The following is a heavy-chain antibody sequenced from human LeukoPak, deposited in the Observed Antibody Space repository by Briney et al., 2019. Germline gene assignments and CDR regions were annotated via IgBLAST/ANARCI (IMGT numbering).Heavy chain of an antibody. D-gene: IGHD6-19*01. J-gene: IGHJ4*02. Sequence: GGSLRLSCAASGFTFSSYAMSWVRQAPGKGLEWVSSISGSGGSTYYADSVKGRFTISRDNSKNTLYLQMNSLRAEDTAVYYCAKDRGLDKRWQWLVRESSELDYWGQGTLVTVSS. CDR1: GFTFSSYA. V-gene: IGHV3-23*01. CDR2: ISGSGGST. CDR3: AKDRGLDKRWQWLVRESSELDY.